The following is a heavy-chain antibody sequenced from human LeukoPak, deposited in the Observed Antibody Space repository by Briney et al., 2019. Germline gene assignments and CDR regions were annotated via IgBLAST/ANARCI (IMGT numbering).Heavy chain of an antibody. J-gene: IGHJ4*02. CDR3: STWPDLYDY. CDR1: GFTFNNAW. CDR2: IRSKTDGGTA. Sequence: GGSLTLSCAASGFTFNNAWTTGVRQAPGKGLDWVGRIRSKTDGGTADHAASVRGRFTISRDDSKNMLYLQMNSLKTEDTAVYYCSTWPDLYDYWGQGTLVTVSS. V-gene: IGHV3-15*01.